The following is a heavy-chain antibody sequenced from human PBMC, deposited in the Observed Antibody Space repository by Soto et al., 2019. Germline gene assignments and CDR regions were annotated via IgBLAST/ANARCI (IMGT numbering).Heavy chain of an antibody. V-gene: IGHV1-69*13. CDR3: ARFHKPLLYDKGGGSSYYGMDV. CDR2: IIPIFGTA. CDR1: GGSYSRYV. J-gene: IGHJ6*02. Sequence: PVKRSCKAAGGSYSRYVISRGLQTTRQGLEWMGGIIPIFGTANYAQKFQGRVTITADESTSTAYMALSRLRSEDTAVYYCARFHKPLLYDKGGGSSYYGMDVWRQGTTVTVSS. D-gene: IGHD3-22*01.